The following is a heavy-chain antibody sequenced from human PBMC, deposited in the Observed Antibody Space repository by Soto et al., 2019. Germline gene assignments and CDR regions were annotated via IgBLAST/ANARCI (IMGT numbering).Heavy chain of an antibody. CDR3: ARRAFGSSRTFDI. CDR2: ISDSGGIT. D-gene: IGHD6-6*01. V-gene: IGHV3-23*01. J-gene: IGHJ3*02. Sequence: GPLRLSCAASVFAFRSHHMSWVRQAPEKGLEWVSGISDSGGITYNADSVKGRFTISRDNSKNTLYLQMNSLRAEDTAVYYCARRAFGSSRTFDIWGQGTMVTVSS. CDR1: VFAFRSHH.